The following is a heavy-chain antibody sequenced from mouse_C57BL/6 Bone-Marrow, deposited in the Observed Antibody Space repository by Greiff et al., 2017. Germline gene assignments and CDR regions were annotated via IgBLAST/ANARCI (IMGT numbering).Heavy chain of an antibody. CDR1: GYTFTDYY. CDR2: IYPGSGNT. Sequence: VQLQQSGAELVRPGASVKLSCKASGYTFTDYYIHWVKQRPGQGLEWIARIYPGSGNTYYNEKFKGKATLTAEKSSSTAYMQLSSLTSEDSAVYCCARGRRVSDYWGQGTTLTVSS. V-gene: IGHV1-76*01. J-gene: IGHJ2*01. CDR3: ARGRRVSDY.